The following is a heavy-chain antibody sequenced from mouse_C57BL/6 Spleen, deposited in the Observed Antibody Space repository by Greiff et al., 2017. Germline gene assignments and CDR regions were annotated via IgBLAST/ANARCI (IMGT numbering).Heavy chain of an antibody. CDR2: IDPETGGT. J-gene: IGHJ4*01. CDR1: GYTFTDYE. V-gene: IGHV1-15*01. D-gene: IGHD2-5*01. CDR3: TIHYSNFYAMDY. Sequence: VKLVESGAELVRPGASVTLSCKASGYTFTDYEMHWVKQTPVHGLEWIGAIDPETGGTAYNQKFKGKAILTADKSSSTAYMELRSLTSEDSAVYYCTIHYSNFYAMDYWGQGTSVTVSS.